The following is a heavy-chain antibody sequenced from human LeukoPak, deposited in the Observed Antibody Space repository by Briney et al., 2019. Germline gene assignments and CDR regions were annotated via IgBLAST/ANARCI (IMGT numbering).Heavy chain of an antibody. CDR2: INSDGSSR. CDR3: LRGTSRNNGYGGDDPY. Sequence: GGSLRLSCAASGFTFSSYWMHWVRQAPGKGLVWVSRINSDGSSRSYADSVKGRFTISRDSAKNTLFLQMDSLRAEDTAVYYCLRGTSRNNGYGGDDPYWGQGNLVIVSS. J-gene: IGHJ4*02. V-gene: IGHV3-74*01. CDR1: GFTFSSYW. D-gene: IGHD2-21*02.